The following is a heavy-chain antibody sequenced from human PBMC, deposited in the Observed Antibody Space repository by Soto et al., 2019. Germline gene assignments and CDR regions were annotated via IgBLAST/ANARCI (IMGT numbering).Heavy chain of an antibody. J-gene: IGHJ4*02. CDR3: AKARATYDTSGFYFRPLDS. V-gene: IGHV3-23*01. D-gene: IGHD3-22*01. CDR2: IGSGGAPT. Sequence: EVQLLESGGDLVQPGGSLRLSCAASGFTFNTYDMSWVRQAPGKGLEWVSVIGSGGAPTYYADSVKGRFTISRDNSKNTLFLQMDSLRAEDTAVYYCAKARATYDTSGFYFRPLDSWGQGTLVTVSS. CDR1: GFTFNTYD.